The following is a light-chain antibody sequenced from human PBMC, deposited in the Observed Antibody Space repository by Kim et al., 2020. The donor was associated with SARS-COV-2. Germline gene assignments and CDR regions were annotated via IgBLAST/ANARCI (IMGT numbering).Light chain of an antibody. CDR2: LNSDGSH. CDR1: SGNSSYA. Sequence: AAITRTCTRSSGNSSYAIAWHQQQPEKGPRYLMKLNSDGSHSKGDGIPDRFSGSSSGAARYLTISSLQSEDEADYYCQTWGTGIRVFGGGTKVTVL. CDR3: QTWGTGIRV. J-gene: IGLJ2*01. V-gene: IGLV4-69*01.